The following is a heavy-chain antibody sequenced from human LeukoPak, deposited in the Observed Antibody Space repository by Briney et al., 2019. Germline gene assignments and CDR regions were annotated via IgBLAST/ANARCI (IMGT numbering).Heavy chain of an antibody. D-gene: IGHD3-16*01. CDR3: ARGDVGGASYYFDY. CDR1: GGSISSSSYF. Sequence: SETLSLTCTVSGGSISSSSYFWGWIRQPPGKGLEWIGSIYYSGSTYYNPSLKSRVTISVDTSKNQFSLKLSSVTAADTAVYYCARGDVGGASYYFDYWGQGTLVTVSS. J-gene: IGHJ4*02. CDR2: IYYSGST. V-gene: IGHV4-39*07.